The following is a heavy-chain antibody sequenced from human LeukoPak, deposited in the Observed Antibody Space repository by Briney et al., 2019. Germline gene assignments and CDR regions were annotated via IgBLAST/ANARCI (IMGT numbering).Heavy chain of an antibody. CDR3: ARDCWDYGSGSYCGIDY. Sequence: GGSLRLSCAASGFAFSSYNMNWVRQAPGKGLEWVSSITSSSNYIYYADSVKGRFTISRDNAKNSLYLQMNSLRAEDTTVYYCARDCWDYGSGSYCGIDYWGQGTLVTVSS. CDR1: GFAFSSYN. J-gene: IGHJ4*02. D-gene: IGHD3-10*01. V-gene: IGHV3-21*03. CDR2: ITSSSNYI.